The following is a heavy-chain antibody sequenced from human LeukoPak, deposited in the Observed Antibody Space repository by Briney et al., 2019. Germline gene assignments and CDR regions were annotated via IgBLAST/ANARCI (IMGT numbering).Heavy chain of an antibody. J-gene: IGHJ4*02. CDR3: ASSLPTPRRENY. CDR1: GFTVSSKY. CDR2: ISGSGGST. D-gene: IGHD4/OR15-4a*01. Sequence: GGSLRLSCAASGFTVSSKYMSWVRQAPGKGLEWVSAISGSGGSTYYADSVKGRFTISRDNSKNTLYLQMNSLRAEDTAVYYCASSLPTPRRENYWGQGTLVTVSS. V-gene: IGHV3-23*01.